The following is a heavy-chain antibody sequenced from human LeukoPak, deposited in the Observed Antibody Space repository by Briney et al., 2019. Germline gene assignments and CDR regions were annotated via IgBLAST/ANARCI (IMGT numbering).Heavy chain of an antibody. CDR3: ARQGIYYSTSSRGRALDY. J-gene: IGHJ4*02. Sequence: SETLSLTCTVSGGSISSYYWSWIRQPPGKGLEWIGNIHYSGSTNYNPSLKSRVTISVDTSKNQFSLKLSSVTAADTAVYYCARQGIYYSTSSRGRALDYWGQGTLVTVSS. CDR2: IHYSGST. V-gene: IGHV4-59*08. CDR1: GGSISSYY. D-gene: IGHD6-6*01.